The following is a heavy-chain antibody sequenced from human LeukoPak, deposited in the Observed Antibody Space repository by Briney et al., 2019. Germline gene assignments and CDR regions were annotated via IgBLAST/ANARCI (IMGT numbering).Heavy chain of an antibody. CDR2: ISYDGSNK. V-gene: IGHV3-30-3*01. Sequence: GGSLRLSCAASGFTFSSYAMHWVRQAPGKGLERVADISYDGSNKYYADSVKGRFTISRDNSKNTLYLQMNSLRAEDTAVYYCARSLMVRGVITPKYGMDVWGQGTTVTVSS. J-gene: IGHJ6*02. D-gene: IGHD3-10*01. CDR1: GFTFSSYA. CDR3: ARSLMVRGVITPKYGMDV.